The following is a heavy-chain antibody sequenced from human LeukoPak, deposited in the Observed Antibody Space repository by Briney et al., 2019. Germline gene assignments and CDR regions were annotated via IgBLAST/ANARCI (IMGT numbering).Heavy chain of an antibody. D-gene: IGHD6-13*01. CDR3: ASSLVAAAESFDY. Sequence: PSETLSLTCTVSGGSISSGSYYWSWIRQPAGKGLEWIGRIYTSGSTNYNPSLKSRVTISVDTSKNQFSLKLSSVTAADTAVYNCASSLVAAAESFDYWGQGTLVTVSS. CDR1: GGSISSGSYY. CDR2: IYTSGST. V-gene: IGHV4-61*02. J-gene: IGHJ4*02.